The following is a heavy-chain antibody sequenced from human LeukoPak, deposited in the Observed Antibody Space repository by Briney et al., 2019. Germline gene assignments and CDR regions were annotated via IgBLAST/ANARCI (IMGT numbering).Heavy chain of an antibody. V-gene: IGHV3-74*01. CDR1: GFTFSSYW. J-gene: IGHJ3*02. CDR3: ARREWTMDDAFDI. CDR2: INSDGSST. D-gene: IGHD4/OR15-4a*01. Sequence: GGSLRLSCAASGFTFSSYWMHWVPQAPGKGLGWVSRINSDGSSTSYADSVKGRFTISRDNAKNTLYLQMNSLRAEDTAVYYCARREWTMDDAFDIWGQGTMVTVSS.